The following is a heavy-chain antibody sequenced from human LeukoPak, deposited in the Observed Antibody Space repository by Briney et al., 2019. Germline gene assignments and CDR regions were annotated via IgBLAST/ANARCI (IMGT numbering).Heavy chain of an antibody. CDR3: ARDQSRGRGGGPAAHRRSYYYYGMDV. Sequence: GGSLRLSCAASGFTFSSYSMNWVRQAPGKGLEWVSSISSSSSYIYYADSVRGRFTISRDNAKNSLYLQMNSLRAEDTAVYYCARDQSRGRGGGPAAHRRSYYYYGMDVWGQGTTVTVSS. CDR1: GFTFSSYS. D-gene: IGHD2-2*01. CDR2: ISSSSSYI. J-gene: IGHJ6*02. V-gene: IGHV3-21*01.